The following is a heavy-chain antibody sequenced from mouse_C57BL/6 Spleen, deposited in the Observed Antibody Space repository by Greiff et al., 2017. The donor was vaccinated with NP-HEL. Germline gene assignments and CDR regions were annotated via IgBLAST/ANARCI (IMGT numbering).Heavy chain of an antibody. CDR1: GYTFTSYW. V-gene: IGHV1-72*01. J-gene: IGHJ1*03. CDR3: AMHYGISYWYFDV. D-gene: IGHD1-1*01. CDR2: IDPNSGGT. Sequence: QVQLQQSGAELVKPGASVKLSCKASGYTFTSYWMHWVKQRPGRGLEWIGRIDPNSGGTKYNEKFKSKATLTVDKPSSTAYMQLSSLTSEDSAFSVCAMHYGISYWYFDVWGTAPTVTVSS.